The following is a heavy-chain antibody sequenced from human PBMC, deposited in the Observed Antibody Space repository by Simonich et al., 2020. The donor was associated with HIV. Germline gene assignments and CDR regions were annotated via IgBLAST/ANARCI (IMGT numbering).Heavy chain of an antibody. D-gene: IGHD2-21*02. J-gene: IGHJ4*02. V-gene: IGHV4-34*02. CDR1: GGSFSGYY. CDR2: INHSWST. CDR3: ARLRGDRYDY. Sequence: QVQLQQWGAGLLKPSETLSLTCGVYGGSFSGYYWSWIRQPPGKGLEWIGEINHSWSTNYNPALKSRVTMSVDTSKNQFSLKLNSVTAADTAIYYCARLRGDRYDYWGQGTLVTVSS.